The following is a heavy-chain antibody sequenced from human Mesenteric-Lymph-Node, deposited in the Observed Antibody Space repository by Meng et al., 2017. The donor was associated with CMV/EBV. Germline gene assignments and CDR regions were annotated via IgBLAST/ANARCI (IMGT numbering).Heavy chain of an antibody. CDR2: IYYTGST. V-gene: IGHV4-30-4*08. D-gene: IGHD5-18*01. CDR3: ARDLPGSYGSLNWFDP. Sequence: SCTVSGDSITSHDYYWNWIRQPPGKGLEWIGYIYYTGSTYYNPSLKSRVNISRDRSKNQFSLNLSSVTAADTAVYYCARDLPGSYGSLNWFDPWGQGTLVTVSS. CDR1: GDSITSHDYY. J-gene: IGHJ5*02.